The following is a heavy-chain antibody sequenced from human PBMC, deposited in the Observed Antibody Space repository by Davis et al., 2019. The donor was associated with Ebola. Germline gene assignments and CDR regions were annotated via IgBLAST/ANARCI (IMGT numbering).Heavy chain of an antibody. CDR2: ISGFNTNT. J-gene: IGHJ4*02. Sequence: ASVNVSCMSSVYTFTSYGLVWFRQAPGLGLEWMGWISGFNTNTNFAQKFQGRVTVSKDTSTNTAYMDLRSLTSDDTAIYYCARAPNYDVLTGTSSYYFDYWGQGTLVTVSS. D-gene: IGHD3-9*01. CDR1: VYTFTSYG. CDR3: ARAPNYDVLTGTSSYYFDY. V-gene: IGHV1-18*04.